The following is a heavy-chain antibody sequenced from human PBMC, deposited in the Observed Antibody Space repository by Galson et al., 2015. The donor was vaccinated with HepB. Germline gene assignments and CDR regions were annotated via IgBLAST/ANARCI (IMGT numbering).Heavy chain of an antibody. J-gene: IGHJ4*02. V-gene: IGHV3-23*01. Sequence: SLRLSCAASGFTFSVYAMTWVRQAPGKGLEWVSAITGNGDGTYYADSVEGRFTISRDNSKHTLYLQMNSLRAEDTAVYYCAKIALRWPRAFDYWGQGTLVTVSS. CDR2: ITGNGDGT. D-gene: IGHD4-23*01. CDR1: GFTFSVYA. CDR3: AKIALRWPRAFDY.